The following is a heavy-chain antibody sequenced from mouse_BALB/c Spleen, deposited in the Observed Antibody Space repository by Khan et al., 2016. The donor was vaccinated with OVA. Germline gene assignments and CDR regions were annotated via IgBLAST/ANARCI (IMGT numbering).Heavy chain of an antibody. Sequence: EVKVVESGGDLVQPGGSRKLSCAASGFTFSSYGMHWVRQAPEQGLEWVAYISGDSNTIYSADTVKGRFTISRDNPRNTLFLQMTSLMSADTALYYGATSYFYGYYFDYWGPGTTLTVAS. D-gene: IGHD1-1*01. CDR2: ISGDSNTI. V-gene: IGHV5-17*02. CDR1: GFTFSSYG. J-gene: IGHJ2*01. CDR3: ATSYFYGYYFDY.